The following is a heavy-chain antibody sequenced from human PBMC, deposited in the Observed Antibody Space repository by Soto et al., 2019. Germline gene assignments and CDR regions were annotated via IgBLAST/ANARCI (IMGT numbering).Heavy chain of an antibody. V-gene: IGHV1-8*01. CDR2: MNPNSGNT. Sequence: KVSCKASRYTFTSYDINWVRQATGQGLEWMGWMNPNSGNTGYAQKFQGRVTMTRNTSISTAYMELSSLRSEDTAVYYCARAPRDFWSGYSAFDIWGQGTMVTVSS. J-gene: IGHJ3*02. CDR1: RYTFTSYD. CDR3: ARAPRDFWSGYSAFDI. D-gene: IGHD3-3*01.